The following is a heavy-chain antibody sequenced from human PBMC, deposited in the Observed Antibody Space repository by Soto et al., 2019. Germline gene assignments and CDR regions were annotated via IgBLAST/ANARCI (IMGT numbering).Heavy chain of an antibody. V-gene: IGHV4-39*02. CDR3: AKEAPLHGGKGLDY. CDR1: GGSISSSSYY. CDR2: IYYSGNT. Sequence: SETLSLTCTVSGGSISSSSYYWGWIRQPPGKGLEWIGSIYYSGNTYYNPSLKSRVTISVDTAKNQFSLKLSSVTAADTALYYCAKEAPLHGGKGLDYWGQGTLVTVSS. D-gene: IGHD2-15*01. J-gene: IGHJ4*02.